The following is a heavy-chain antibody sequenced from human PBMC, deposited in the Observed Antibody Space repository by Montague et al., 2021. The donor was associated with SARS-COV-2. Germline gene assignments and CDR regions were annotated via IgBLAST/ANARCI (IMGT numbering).Heavy chain of an antibody. CDR3: ARGTGYDYYFDC. CDR1: GGSISDYY. D-gene: IGHD5-12*01. Sequence: SETLSLTCSVSGGSISDYYWNWIRQPPGKGLEWIGNNYYNTGNTNYNPSLQSRVTISLDTSKNQFSLNLRSVTAADTALYFCARGTGYDYYFDCWGLGTLVTVSS. V-gene: IGHV4-59*01. J-gene: IGHJ4*02. CDR2: NYYNTGNT.